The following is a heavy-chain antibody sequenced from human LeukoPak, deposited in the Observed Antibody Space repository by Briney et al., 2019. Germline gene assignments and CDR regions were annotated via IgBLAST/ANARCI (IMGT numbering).Heavy chain of an antibody. V-gene: IGHV3-9*03. CDR3: AKDIHSYPHRGAFDI. Sequence: GGSLRLSCAASGFTFDDYAMHWVRQAPGKGLEWGSGISWNSGSIVYADSVKGRFTISRDNAKNSLYLQMNSLRAEDMALYYCAKDIHSYPHRGAFDIWGQGTMVTVSS. D-gene: IGHD5-18*01. J-gene: IGHJ3*02. CDR2: ISWNSGSI. CDR1: GFTFDDYA.